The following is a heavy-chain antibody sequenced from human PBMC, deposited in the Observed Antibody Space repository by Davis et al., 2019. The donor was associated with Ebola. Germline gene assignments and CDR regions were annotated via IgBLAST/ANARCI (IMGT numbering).Heavy chain of an antibody. D-gene: IGHD3-22*01. CDR1: GYTFTGYF. Sequence: AASVKVSCKASGYTFTGYFIHWVRQAPGQGLEWMGWINPNSGGTNYAQKFQGRVTMTRDTSISTAYMELSRLRSDDTAVYYCARDCDDSSGYDAFDIWGQGTMVTVSS. CDR3: ARDCDDSSGYDAFDI. V-gene: IGHV1-2*02. CDR2: INPNSGGT. J-gene: IGHJ3*02.